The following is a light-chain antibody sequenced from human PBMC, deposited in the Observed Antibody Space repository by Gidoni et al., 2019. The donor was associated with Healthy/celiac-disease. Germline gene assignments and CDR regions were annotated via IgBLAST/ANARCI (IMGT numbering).Light chain of an antibody. Sequence: EIVLTQSPATLSLSPGERATLSCRVSQNINNYLAWYQHKPGQPPRLLIYVASNRATGIPARFIGGGSGTDFSLTITSLEPEDFAVYYCQQRTTWPPSITFXQXTRLDVK. CDR3: QQRTTWPPSIT. CDR1: QNINNY. J-gene: IGKJ5*01. CDR2: VAS. V-gene: IGKV3-11*01.